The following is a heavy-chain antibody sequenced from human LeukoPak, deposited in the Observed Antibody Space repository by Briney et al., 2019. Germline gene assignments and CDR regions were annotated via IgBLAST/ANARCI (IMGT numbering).Heavy chain of an antibody. J-gene: IGHJ4*02. Sequence: PGGSLRLSCEASGFTFNDYYMSWIRQAPGKVLEWVSFITSSGTTKYYADSVRGRFTISRDNAKNSLYLYMNSLRDDDTAVYYCAIQMTMIVVVPYFDYWGQGALVTVSA. V-gene: IGHV3-11*04. CDR2: ITSSGTTK. CDR3: AIQMTMIVVVPYFDY. CDR1: GFTFNDYY. D-gene: IGHD3-22*01.